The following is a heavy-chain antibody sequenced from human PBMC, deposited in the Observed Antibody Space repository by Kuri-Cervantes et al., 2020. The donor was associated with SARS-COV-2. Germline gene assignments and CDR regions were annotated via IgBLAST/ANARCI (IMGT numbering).Heavy chain of an antibody. CDR2: ISYDGKKK. D-gene: IGHD2-21*01. CDR3: AKDHFGVHDF. Sequence: LSLTCAASGFNFSRTDMHWVRQAPGKGLEWVAVISYDGKKKKCIGSGKGRFTISRDNSQNTVYLRMTNLRSEDTATYYCAKDHFGVHDFWGQGTLVTVSS. V-gene: IGHV3-30*18. J-gene: IGHJ4*02. CDR1: GFNFSRTD.